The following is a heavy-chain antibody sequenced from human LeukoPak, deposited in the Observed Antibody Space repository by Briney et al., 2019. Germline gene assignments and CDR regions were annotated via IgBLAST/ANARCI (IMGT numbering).Heavy chain of an antibody. J-gene: IGHJ4*02. CDR3: AREVDDSSGYYFDY. CDR1: GGSFSSYA. Sequence: ASVKVSRKASGGSFSSYAISWVRQAPGQGLEWMGGIIPIFGTANYAQKFQGRVTITADESTSTAYMELSSLRSEDTAVYYCAREVDDSSGYYFDYWGQGTLVTVSS. V-gene: IGHV1-69*13. D-gene: IGHD3-22*01. CDR2: IIPIFGTA.